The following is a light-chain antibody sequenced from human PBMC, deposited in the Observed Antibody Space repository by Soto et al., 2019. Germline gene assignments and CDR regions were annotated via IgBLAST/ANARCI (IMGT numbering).Light chain of an antibody. Sequence: QSVLTQPASMSGSPGQSITISCTGTSSDVGGYNYVSWYQQHPGKAPKLMIYDVSNRPSGVSNRFSGSKSGNTASLTISGLQAEDEADYYCSSYTSSRGYVFGTGTKVTVL. V-gene: IGLV2-14*01. CDR3: SSYTSSRGYV. J-gene: IGLJ1*01. CDR1: SSDVGGYNY. CDR2: DVS.